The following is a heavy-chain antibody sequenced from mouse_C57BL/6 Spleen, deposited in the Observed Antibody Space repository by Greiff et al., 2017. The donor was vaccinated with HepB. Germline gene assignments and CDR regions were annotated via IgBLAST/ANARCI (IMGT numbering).Heavy chain of an antibody. D-gene: IGHD1-3*01. CDR2: IDPANGNT. Sequence: VQLQQSVAELVRPGASVKLSCTASGFNIQNTYMHWVKQRPEQGLEWIGRIDPANGNTKYAPKFQGKATITADTSSNTAYLQLSSLTSEDTAIYYCARESNWYFDVWGTGTTVTVSS. J-gene: IGHJ1*03. CDR1: GFNIQNTY. CDR3: ARESNWYFDV. V-gene: IGHV14-3*01.